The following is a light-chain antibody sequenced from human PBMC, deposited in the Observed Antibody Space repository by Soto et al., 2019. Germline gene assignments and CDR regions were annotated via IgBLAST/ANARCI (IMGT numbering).Light chain of an antibody. CDR2: DAS. J-gene: IGKJ5*01. CDR3: QQRSNWRLT. CDR1: QSVSSY. V-gene: IGKV3-11*01. Sequence: EIVLTQSPATLSLSPGERATLSCRASQSVSSYLAWYQQKPGQAPRLLIYDASNRATGIPARFSGSGSGTDLTLTISSLEPEDFAVNYCQQRSNWRLTFGQGTRLEIK.